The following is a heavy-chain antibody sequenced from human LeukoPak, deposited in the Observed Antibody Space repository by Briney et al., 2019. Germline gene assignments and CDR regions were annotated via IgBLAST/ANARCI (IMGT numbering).Heavy chain of an antibody. CDR1: GYRFTTYG. CDR2: TNKNTGNR. D-gene: IGHD6-19*01. V-gene: IGHV7-4-1*02. CDR3: ARDWYSSDWYGSQPGY. J-gene: IGHJ4*02. Sequence: ASVKVSCKGSGYRFTTYGMNWVGQAPAQGREGVGWTNKNTGNRTYDKGFTGRVVFSLDSSISTKYLHISSLKAEDTAVYYCARDWYSSDWYGSQPGYWGQGTLVTASS.